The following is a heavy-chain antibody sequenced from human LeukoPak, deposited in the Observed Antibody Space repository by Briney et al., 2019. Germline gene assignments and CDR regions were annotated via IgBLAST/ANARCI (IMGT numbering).Heavy chain of an antibody. J-gene: IGHJ3*02. D-gene: IGHD2-2*01. CDR1: GFTFSSSA. Sequence: GGSLRLSCAASGFTFSSSAMHWVRQAPGKGLEWVAVISYDGSNKYYADSVKGRFTISRDNSKNTLYLQMNSLRAEDTAVYYCARDRVDVIVVVPAASDAFDIWGQGTMVTVSS. CDR2: ISYDGSNK. V-gene: IGHV3-30-3*01. CDR3: ARDRVDVIVVVPAASDAFDI.